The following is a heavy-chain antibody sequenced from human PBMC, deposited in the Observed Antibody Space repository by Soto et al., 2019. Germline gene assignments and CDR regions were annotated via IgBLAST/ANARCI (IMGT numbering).Heavy chain of an antibody. D-gene: IGHD3-22*01. CDR3: AKDVHYDSSGGLDY. J-gene: IGHJ4*02. CDR1: GFSFDNYA. CDR2: SSGGGGGK. Sequence: EVELLESGGGLQQPGGSLRLSCTTSGFSFDNYAMSWVRQAPGKGLEWLSASSGGGGGKYYADSVKGRFSVFRDNSKKTVYLQLNGLTIDDTAVYYCAKDVHYDSSGGLDYWGQGTLVTVSS. V-gene: IGHV3-23*01.